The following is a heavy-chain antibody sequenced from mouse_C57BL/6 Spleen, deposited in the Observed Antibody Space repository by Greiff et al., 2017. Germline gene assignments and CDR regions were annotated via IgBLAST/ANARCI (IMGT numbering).Heavy chain of an antibody. CDR3: ARVGLGAWFAY. V-gene: IGHV5-17*01. Sequence: EVKLVESGGGLVKPGGSLKLSCAASGFTFSDYGMHWVRQAPEKGLEWVAYISSGSSTIYYADTVKGRFTISRDNAKNTLFLQMTSLRSEDTAMXYCARVGLGAWFAYWGQGTLVTVSA. CDR1: GFTFSDYG. J-gene: IGHJ3*01. D-gene: IGHD3-3*01. CDR2: ISSGSSTI.